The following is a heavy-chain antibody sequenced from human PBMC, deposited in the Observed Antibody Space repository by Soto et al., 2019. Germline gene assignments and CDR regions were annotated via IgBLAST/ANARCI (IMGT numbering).Heavy chain of an antibody. J-gene: IGHJ4*02. CDR2: IIPIFGTA. CDR3: ASYVWGSYFPL. Sequence: GASVKVSCKASGGTFSSYAISWVRQAPGQGLEWMGGIIPIFGTANYARKFQGRVTITADKSTSTAYMELSSLRSEDTAVYYCASYVWGSYFPLWGQGTLVTVSS. CDR1: GGTFSSYA. D-gene: IGHD3-16*01. V-gene: IGHV1-69*06.